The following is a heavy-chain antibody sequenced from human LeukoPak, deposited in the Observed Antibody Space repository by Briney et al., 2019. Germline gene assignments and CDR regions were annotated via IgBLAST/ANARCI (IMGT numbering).Heavy chain of an antibody. D-gene: IGHD3-22*01. CDR2: ISYDGSNK. J-gene: IGHJ4*02. V-gene: IGHV3-30-3*01. CDR1: GFTFSSYA. Sequence: AGGSLRLSCAASGFTFSSYAMHWVRQAPGTGLEWVAVISYDGSNKYYADSVKGRFTISRDNSKNTLYLQMNSLRAEDTAVYYCARELEYYYDSSGYLYYWGQGTLVTVSS. CDR3: ARELEYYYDSSGYLYY.